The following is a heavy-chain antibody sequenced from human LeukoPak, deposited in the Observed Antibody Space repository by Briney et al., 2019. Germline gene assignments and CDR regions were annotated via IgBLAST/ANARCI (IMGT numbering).Heavy chain of an antibody. V-gene: IGHV4-61*01. J-gene: IGHJ4*02. CDR1: GGSVISDSYF. Sequence: KPSETLSLTCTVSGGSVISDSYFWTWIRQPPGKGLEWIGYIYYSGSTNYNPSLKTRVTISVDTSKNQFSLKVSSVTAADTAVYYCARKRTGDQGYYFDYWGQGTLVTVSS. CDR3: ARKRTGDQGYYFDY. CDR2: IYYSGST. D-gene: IGHD1-1*01.